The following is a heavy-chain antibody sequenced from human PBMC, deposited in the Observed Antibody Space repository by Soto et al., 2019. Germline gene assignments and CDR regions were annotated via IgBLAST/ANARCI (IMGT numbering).Heavy chain of an antibody. CDR3: ARVEVYYRLWFGGLHPFDAFGI. CDR1: GFTFSSYA. D-gene: IGHD3-10*01. V-gene: IGHV3-30-3*01. Sequence: QVQLVESGGGVVQPGRSLRLSCAASGFTFSSYAMHWVRQAPGKGLEWVAVISYDGSNKYYADSVKGRFTLSRDNSKNXXYXQXXSLRAEDTAVCYCARVEVYYRLWFGGLHPFDAFGIWGQGTMVTVPS. J-gene: IGHJ3*02. CDR2: ISYDGSNK.